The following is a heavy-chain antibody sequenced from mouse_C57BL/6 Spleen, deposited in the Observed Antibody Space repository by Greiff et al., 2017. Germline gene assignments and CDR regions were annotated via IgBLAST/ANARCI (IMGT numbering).Heavy chain of an antibody. V-gene: IGHV1-69*01. CDR3: ARPTGTRAMDY. CDR2: IDPSDRYT. J-gene: IGHJ4*01. CDR1: GYTFTSYW. Sequence: QVQLQQPGAELVMPGASVKLSCKASGYTFTSYWMHWVKQRPGQGLEWIGEIDPSDRYTNYNQKFKGKSTLTVDKSSSTAYMQLSSLTSEDAAAYYCARPTGTRAMDYWGQGTSVTVSS. D-gene: IGHD4-1*01.